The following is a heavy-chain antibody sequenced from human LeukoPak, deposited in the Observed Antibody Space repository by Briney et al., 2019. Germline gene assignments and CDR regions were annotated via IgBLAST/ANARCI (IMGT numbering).Heavy chain of an antibody. CDR1: GGSISCSSYY. D-gene: IGHD6-13*01. CDR2: IYTSGST. V-gene: IGHV4-61*02. J-gene: IGHJ5*02. Sequence: SETLSLTCTVSGGSISCSSYYWSWIRQPAGKGLERIGRIYTSGSTNYNPSLKSRVTMSVDTSKNQFSLKLSSVTAADTAVYYCASHSSSWGWFDPWGQGTLVTVSS. CDR3: ASHSSSWGWFDP.